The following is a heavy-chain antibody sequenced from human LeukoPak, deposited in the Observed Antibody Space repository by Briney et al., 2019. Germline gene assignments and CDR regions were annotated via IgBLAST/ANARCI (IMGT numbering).Heavy chain of an antibody. CDR2: ISSSSSYI. CDR3: ARASEMDV. Sequence: PGGSLRLSCAASGFTVSSNYMSWVRQAPGKGLEWVSSISSSSSYIYYADSVKGRFTISRDNARNSLYLQMNSLRAEDTAVYYCARASEMDVWGKGTTVTVSS. CDR1: GFTVSSNY. V-gene: IGHV3-21*01. J-gene: IGHJ6*04.